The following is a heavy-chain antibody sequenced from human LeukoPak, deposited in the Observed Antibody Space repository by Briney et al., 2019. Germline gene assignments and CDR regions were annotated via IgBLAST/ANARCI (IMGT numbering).Heavy chain of an antibody. J-gene: IGHJ3*02. Sequence: GGSLRLSCAASGFTFSTYSMTWVRQAPGKGLEWVSSISGDSSYIYHADSVKGRFSISRDNAKNSLYLQMNSLRAEDTAVYYCARGEQDIVATSDSFDIWGQGTMVTVSS. D-gene: IGHD5-12*01. CDR3: ARGEQDIVATSDSFDI. V-gene: IGHV3-21*01. CDR2: ISGDSSYI. CDR1: GFTFSTYS.